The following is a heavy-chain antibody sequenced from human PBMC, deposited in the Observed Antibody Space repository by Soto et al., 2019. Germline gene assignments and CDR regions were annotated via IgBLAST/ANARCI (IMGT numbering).Heavy chain of an antibody. CDR2: INTGNGNT. CDR3: ARAISGYVT. D-gene: IGHD5-12*01. CDR1: GITSTTYA. Sequence: QVQLVQSGAEAKKPGASVKVSCKASGITSTTYAIHWVRQAPGQGLEWMGWINTGNGNTRYSQRFLGRVSLTTDTSASTASMDLSRLTSEDTAVYYCARAISGYVTWGQGTLITVSS. V-gene: IGHV1-3*04. J-gene: IGHJ5*02.